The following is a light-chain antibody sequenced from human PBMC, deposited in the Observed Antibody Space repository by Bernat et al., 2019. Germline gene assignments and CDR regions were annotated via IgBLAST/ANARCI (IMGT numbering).Light chain of an antibody. V-gene: IGLV2-8*01. Sequence: QSALTQPPSASGSPGQSVTISCTGTSSDVGGYEYVSWYQQHPGKAPKLMIHEVSKRPSGVPDRFSGSKSGNTVSLTVSGLQAEDEADYYCSSYAGNNIYVFGTGTKVTVL. CDR3: SSYAGNNIYV. CDR2: EVS. J-gene: IGLJ1*01. CDR1: SSDVGGYEY.